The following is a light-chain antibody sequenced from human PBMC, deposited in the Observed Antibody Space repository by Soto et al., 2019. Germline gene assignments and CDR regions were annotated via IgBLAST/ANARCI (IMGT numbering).Light chain of an antibody. J-gene: IGKJ4*01. CDR2: DAS. CDR3: QQLNTYSS. CDR1: QGVNTY. Sequence: DIQMTQSPSFLSASVGDRVTITCRASQGVNTYLAWYQQKLGKAPKVLIYDASKLHSGVPSRFSGSGSGTEFTLTISSLQPEDFATYFCQQLNTYSSFGGGTKVDIK. V-gene: IGKV1-9*01.